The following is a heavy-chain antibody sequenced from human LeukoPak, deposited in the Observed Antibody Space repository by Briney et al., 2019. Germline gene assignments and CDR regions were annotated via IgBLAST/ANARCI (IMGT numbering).Heavy chain of an antibody. CDR1: GFTFSSYA. Sequence: GGSLRLSYAASGFTFSSYAMSWVRQAPGKGLEWVSAISGSGGSTYYADSVKGRFTVSRDNSKNTLYLQMNSLRAEDTAVYYCAKDSVAVGKPVDYWGQGTLVTVSS. D-gene: IGHD6-19*01. V-gene: IGHV3-23*01. CDR2: ISGSGGST. CDR3: AKDSVAVGKPVDY. J-gene: IGHJ4*02.